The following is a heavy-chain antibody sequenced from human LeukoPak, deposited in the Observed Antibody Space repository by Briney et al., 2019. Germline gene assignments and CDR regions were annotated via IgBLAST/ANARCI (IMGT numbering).Heavy chain of an antibody. CDR3: ARGGYYYVNWFDP. D-gene: IGHD3-22*01. CDR2: IYYSGST. V-gene: IGHV4-39*01. Sequence: SETLSLTCTVSGGSISSSSYYWGWLRQPPGKGLEWIGSIYYSGSTYYNPSLKSRVTISVDTSKNQFSLKLSSVTAADTAVYYCARGGYYYVNWFDPWGQGTLVTVSS. J-gene: IGHJ5*02. CDR1: GGSISSSSYY.